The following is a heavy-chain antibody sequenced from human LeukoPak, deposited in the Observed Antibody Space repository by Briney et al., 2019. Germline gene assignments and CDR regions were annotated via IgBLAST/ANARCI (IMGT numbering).Heavy chain of an antibody. Sequence: ASVKVSCKASGYTFISYGISWVRQAPGQGLEWMGWISVYNGNTNYAQKLQGRVTMTTDTSTSTAYMELRSLRSDDTAVYYCARAQSQWELLHYYYYMDVWGKGTTVTVSS. CDR1: GYTFISYG. CDR2: ISVYNGNT. D-gene: IGHD1-26*01. V-gene: IGHV1-18*01. CDR3: ARAQSQWELLHYYYYMDV. J-gene: IGHJ6*03.